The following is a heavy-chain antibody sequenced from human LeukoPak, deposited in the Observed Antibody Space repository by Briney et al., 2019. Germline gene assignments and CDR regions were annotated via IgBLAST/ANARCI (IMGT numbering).Heavy chain of an antibody. J-gene: IGHJ4*02. Sequence: GGSLRLSCSASGFTFTTYGMNWVRQAPGKGLEWVSGIGGSGTRTYYADSVKGRFTISRDNSKNTLYLQMNSLRDEDTAVYYCAVQSGSYSRVDYWGQGTLVTVSS. CDR2: IGGSGTRT. CDR1: GFTFTTYG. CDR3: AVQSGSYSRVDY. D-gene: IGHD1-26*01. V-gene: IGHV3-23*01.